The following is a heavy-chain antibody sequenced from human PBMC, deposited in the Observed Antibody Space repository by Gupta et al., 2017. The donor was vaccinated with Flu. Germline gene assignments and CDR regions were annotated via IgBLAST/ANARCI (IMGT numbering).Heavy chain of an antibody. CDR1: GGSISSYY. D-gene: IGHD4-17*01. CDR2: IYYSGST. J-gene: IGHJ4*02. Sequence: QVQLQESGPGLVKPSETLSLTCTVSGGSISSYYWSWIRQPPGKGLEWIGYIYYSGSTNYNPSLKSRVTISVDTSKNQFSRKLSSVTAADTAVYYCAAHYGDYAYYFDYWGQGTLVTVSS. CDR3: AAHYGDYAYYFDY. V-gene: IGHV4-59*12.